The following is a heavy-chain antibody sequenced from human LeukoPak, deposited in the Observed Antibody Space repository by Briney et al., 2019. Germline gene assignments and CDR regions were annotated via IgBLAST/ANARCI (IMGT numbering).Heavy chain of an antibody. V-gene: IGHV4-34*01. D-gene: IGHD3-10*01. CDR1: GGSFSGYY. CDR3: ARGFLVRGVLNWFDP. CDR2: INHSGST. Sequence: PSETLSLTCAVYGGSFSGYYWSWIRQPPGEGLEWIGEINHSGSTNYNPSLKSRVTISVDTSKNQFSLKLSSVTAADTAVYYCARGFLVRGVLNWFDPWGQGTLVTVSS. J-gene: IGHJ5*02.